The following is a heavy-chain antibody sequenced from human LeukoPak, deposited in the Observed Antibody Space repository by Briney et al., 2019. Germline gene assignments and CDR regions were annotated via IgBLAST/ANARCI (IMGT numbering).Heavy chain of an antibody. V-gene: IGHV3-21*01. Sequence: PGGSLRLSCAASGFTFSSYSTNWVRQAPGKGLEWVSSISSSSSYIYYADSVKGRFTISRDNAKNSLYLQMNSLRAEDTAVYYCASLAYCSSTSCYGMDVWGQGTTVTVSS. CDR2: ISSSSSYI. J-gene: IGHJ6*02. D-gene: IGHD2-2*01. CDR1: GFTFSSYS. CDR3: ASLAYCSSTSCYGMDV.